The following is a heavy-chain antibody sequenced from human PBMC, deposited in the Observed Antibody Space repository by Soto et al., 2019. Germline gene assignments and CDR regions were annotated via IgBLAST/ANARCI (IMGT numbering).Heavy chain of an antibody. CDR2: MNPNSGNT. CDR3: AAAGRGYSYYYGIGL. J-gene: IGHJ6*02. D-gene: IGHD3-10*01. Sequence: ASVKVSCKASGYTFTSYDINWVRQATGQGLEWMGWMNPNSGNTGYAQKFQGRVTMTRNTSISTAYMEPSSLRSEDTAVYYCAAAGRGYSYYYGIGLWGQGTTVTIS. V-gene: IGHV1-8*01. CDR1: GYTFTSYD.